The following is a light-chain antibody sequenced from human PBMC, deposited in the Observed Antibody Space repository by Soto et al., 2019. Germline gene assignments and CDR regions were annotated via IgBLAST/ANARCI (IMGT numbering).Light chain of an antibody. Sequence: DIQMPQSPSTLSASVGDRVTITCRASQSISSWLAWYQQKPGKAPKLLIYDASSLESGVPSRFSGSGSGTEFTLTISSLQPDDFATYYSQQYNSYSWTFGQGTKVDIK. CDR1: QSISSW. CDR2: DAS. V-gene: IGKV1-5*01. CDR3: QQYNSYSWT. J-gene: IGKJ1*01.